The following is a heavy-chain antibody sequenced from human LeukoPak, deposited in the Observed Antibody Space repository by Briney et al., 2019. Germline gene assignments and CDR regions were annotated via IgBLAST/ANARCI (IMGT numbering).Heavy chain of an antibody. D-gene: IGHD3-16*01. CDR3: ARGLGPNWFDP. V-gene: IGHV3-74*01. Sequence: SRINSDGSSTSYADSVKGRFTISRDNAKNTLYLQMNSLRAEDTAVYYCARGLGPNWFDPWGQGTLVTVSS. J-gene: IGHJ5*02. CDR2: INSDGSST.